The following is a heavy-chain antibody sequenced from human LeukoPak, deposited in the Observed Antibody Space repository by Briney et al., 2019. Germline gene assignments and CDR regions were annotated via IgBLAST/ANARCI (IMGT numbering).Heavy chain of an antibody. CDR1: GGSFSGYY. Sequence: SETLSLNCAVYGGSFSGYYWSWIRQPPGKGLEWIGEINHSGSTNYNPSLKSRVTISVDTSKNQFSPKLSSVTAADTAVYYCARGGVGYYYDSSGYRAGYFQHWGQGTLVTVSS. CDR3: ARGGVGYYYDSSGYRAGYFQH. D-gene: IGHD3-22*01. J-gene: IGHJ1*01. CDR2: INHSGST. V-gene: IGHV4-34*01.